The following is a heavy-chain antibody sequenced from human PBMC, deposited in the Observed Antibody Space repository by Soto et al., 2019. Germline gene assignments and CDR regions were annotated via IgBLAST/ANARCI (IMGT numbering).Heavy chain of an antibody. J-gene: IGHJ6*02. D-gene: IGHD2-15*01. Sequence: LGESLEISCEGSGYSFSNYWITWLRQVLGKGLERMGRIDPSDSYTTYSPSFQGHVTFSADKSISTAFLQWSNLKASDTAIYYCARRFCSGGSCHLDSYYYGMDVWGQGTTVTVSS. CDR1: GYSFSNYW. CDR2: IDPSDSYT. CDR3: ARRFCSGGSCHLDSYYYGMDV. V-gene: IGHV5-10-1*01.